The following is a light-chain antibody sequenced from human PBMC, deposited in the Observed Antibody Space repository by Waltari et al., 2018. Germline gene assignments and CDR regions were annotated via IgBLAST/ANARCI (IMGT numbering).Light chain of an antibody. CDR2: KAS. V-gene: IGKV1-5*03. CDR1: QSISNW. CDR3: QQYNSNSKT. Sequence: DVQMTQSPSTLSASVGDRVTITCRASQSISNWLAWYQQKAGKAPKLLIYKASNLESGVPSRFSGSGSGREFTLTISSLQPDDFATYYCQQYNSNSKTFGQGTKVEIE. J-gene: IGKJ1*01.